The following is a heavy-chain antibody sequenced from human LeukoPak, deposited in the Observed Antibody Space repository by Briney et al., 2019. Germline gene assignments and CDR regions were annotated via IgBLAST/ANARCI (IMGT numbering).Heavy chain of an antibody. V-gene: IGHV4-30-4*08. CDR3: ARGPVGATYYFDY. CDR2: IYYSGST. Sequence: SETLSLTCAVYGGSFSGYYWSWIRQPPGKGLEWIGYIYYSGSTYYNPSLKSRVTISVDTSKNQFSLKLSSVAAADTAVYYCARGPVGATYYFDYWGQGTLVTVSS. CDR1: GGSFSGYY. D-gene: IGHD1-26*01. J-gene: IGHJ4*02.